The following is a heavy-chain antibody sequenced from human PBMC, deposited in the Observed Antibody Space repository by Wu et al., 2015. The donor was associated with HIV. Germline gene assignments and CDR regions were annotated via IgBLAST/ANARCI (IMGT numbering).Heavy chain of an antibody. CDR3: ARVQFDPDYYTYFDL. Sequence: QVQLVQSGAEVKKPGSSVKVSCKASYILTSNPIGWVRQAPGQRLEWMGWMNPSNGHIQPAQKFRDRIHMSTDNSAHTAYMELRSLTSDDAAIYFCARVQFDPDYYTYFDLWGQGTLVTVSS. CDR1: YILTSNP. D-gene: IGHD4/OR15-4a*01. V-gene: IGHV1-18*01. J-gene: IGHJ5*01. CDR2: MNPSNGHI.